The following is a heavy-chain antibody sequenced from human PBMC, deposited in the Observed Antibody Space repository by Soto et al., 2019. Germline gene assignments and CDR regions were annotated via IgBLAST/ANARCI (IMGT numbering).Heavy chain of an antibody. V-gene: IGHV1-3*01. Sequence: ASVKFSCKASGYTFIGYYMHWVRQAPGQRLEWMGWINAGNGNTKYSQKFQGRVTITRDTSASTAYMELSSLRSEDTAVYYCARDRSSGWSKLYYYYYGMDVWGQGTTVTVSS. D-gene: IGHD6-19*01. CDR2: INAGNGNT. CDR1: GYTFIGYY. CDR3: ARDRSSGWSKLYYYYYGMDV. J-gene: IGHJ6*02.